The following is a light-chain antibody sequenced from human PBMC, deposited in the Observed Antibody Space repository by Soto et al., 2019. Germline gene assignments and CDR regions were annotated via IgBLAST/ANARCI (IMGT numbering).Light chain of an antibody. J-gene: IGKJ1*01. CDR2: SAS. Sequence: EVVLTQSPGTLSLSPGERVTLSCRASQSVASSYLAGYQQKPGRAPRLLFYSASSRATGIPDRFSGSGSGTDFTLTISRLEPEDFAVYYCHHFGSLPETFGQGTNLE. CDR1: QSVASSY. CDR3: HHFGSLPET. V-gene: IGKV3-20*01.